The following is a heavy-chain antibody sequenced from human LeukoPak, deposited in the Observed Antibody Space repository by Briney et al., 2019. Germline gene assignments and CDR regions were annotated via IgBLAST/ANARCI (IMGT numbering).Heavy chain of an antibody. CDR1: GYTLTSYG. J-gene: IGHJ1*01. CDR3: ARNLCTLRSGGSCYGY. D-gene: IGHD2-15*01. V-gene: IGHV1-18*01. CDR2: INAYNGNT. Sequence: GASVTVPCKAPGYTLTSYGISWVRQAAGQGVKWMGWINAYNGNTNYAQMLQGRVNMTTDTSTGTAYMEPRRLRSHGTAVYLLARNLCTLRSGGSCYGYWGQGTLVTVSS.